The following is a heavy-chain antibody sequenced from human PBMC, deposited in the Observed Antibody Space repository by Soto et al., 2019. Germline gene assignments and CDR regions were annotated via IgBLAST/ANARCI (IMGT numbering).Heavy chain of an antibody. CDR2: ISGSGGTT. CDR3: AKTANGWFSAFDI. D-gene: IGHD6-19*01. J-gene: IGHJ3*02. Sequence: EVQLLESGGGLVQPGGSLRLSGAASGFTFSSYAMSWVRQAPGKGLEWVSAISGSGGTTYYADSVKGRFTFSGDNSKNTLYLQMNSLRAEDTAVYYCAKTANGWFSAFDIWGQGTMVTVSS. CDR1: GFTFSSYA. V-gene: IGHV3-23*01.